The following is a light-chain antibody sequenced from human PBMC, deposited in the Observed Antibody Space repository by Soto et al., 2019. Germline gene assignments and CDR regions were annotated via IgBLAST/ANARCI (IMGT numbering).Light chain of an antibody. CDR3: KQYNNWPPWT. CDR2: GAS. CDR1: QSVSSN. J-gene: IGKJ1*01. V-gene: IGKV3-15*01. Sequence: EIVMTQSPATLSVSQGERATLSCRASQSVSSNLAWYQQNPGQAPRLLIYGASTRATGIPARFSGSGSGTEFTLTISSLQSEDFAVYYCKQYNNWPPWTFGQGTKVEIK.